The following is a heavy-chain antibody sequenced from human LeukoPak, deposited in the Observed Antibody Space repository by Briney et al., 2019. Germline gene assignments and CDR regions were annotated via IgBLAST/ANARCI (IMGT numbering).Heavy chain of an antibody. V-gene: IGHV3-53*01. D-gene: IGHD6-19*01. Sequence: GGSLRLSCAASGFTVSGNYMSWVRQAPGKGLEWVSVIYSGGSTYYADSVKGRFTISRDNSKNTLYLQMNSLRAEDTAVYYCARGRYSSGWYGVDYWGQGTLVTVSS. CDR1: GFTVSGNY. CDR3: ARGRYSSGWYGVDY. J-gene: IGHJ4*02. CDR2: IYSGGST.